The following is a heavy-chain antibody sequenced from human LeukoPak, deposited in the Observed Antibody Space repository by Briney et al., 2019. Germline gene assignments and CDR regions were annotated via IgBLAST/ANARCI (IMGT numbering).Heavy chain of an antibody. J-gene: IGHJ5*02. CDR3: ARRHNDDFFLDP. CDR2: IHPNRGGA. Sequence: ASVRVSYIPSCSTFLHYYIHWVRQAPRHGREGLGWIHPNRGGASYAQKFQGRVTMTGATSITTAYMELSRLRSDDTAVYSCARRHNDDFFLDPWGQGTLVTVSS. CDR1: CSTFLHYY. D-gene: IGHD3-3*01. V-gene: IGHV1-2*02.